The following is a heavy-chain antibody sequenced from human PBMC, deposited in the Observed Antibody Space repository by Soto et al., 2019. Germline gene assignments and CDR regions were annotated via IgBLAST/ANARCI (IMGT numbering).Heavy chain of an antibody. CDR2: IYYSGST. CDR3: ARVVAATSHYFDY. Sequence: SETLSLTCTVSGGSISTYDWSWIRQSPGKGLEWIGCIYYSGSTNYNPSLKSRVTISVDTSKNQFSLKLSSVTAADTAVYYCARVVAATSHYFDYWGQGALVTVSS. D-gene: IGHD2-15*01. CDR1: GGSISTYD. V-gene: IGHV4-59*01. J-gene: IGHJ4*02.